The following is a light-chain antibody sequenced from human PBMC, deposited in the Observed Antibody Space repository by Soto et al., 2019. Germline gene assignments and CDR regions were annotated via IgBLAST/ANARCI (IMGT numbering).Light chain of an antibody. CDR3: QQYNDWTVYP. J-gene: IGKJ2*01. CDR2: AAT. V-gene: IGKV3-15*01. CDR1: QNVHSN. Sequence: EMVRTQSPGTLSVSPGGRATLSCTVSQNVHSNLAWYEHKSRQAPRLLIYAATTRATGVPARISGSRAGTDSTLTIDSLQSEDFAAYFCQQYNDWTVYPFGLGTKAEI.